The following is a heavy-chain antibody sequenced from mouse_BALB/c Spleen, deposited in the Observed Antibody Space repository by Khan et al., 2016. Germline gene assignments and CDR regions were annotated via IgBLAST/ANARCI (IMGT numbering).Heavy chain of an antibody. CDR1: GDSITSGH. CDR2: ISHSGDS. V-gene: IGHV3-8*02. CDR3: ATWDYYGSAFAY. J-gene: IGHJ3*01. D-gene: IGHD1-2*01. Sequence: EVQLQESGPSLAKPSQTLSLICSVTGDSITSGHWNWIRKFPGNKFDFMGYISHSGDSYYNPSLNSRISITRDTSKNQYYLQLNSVTTEDTATYYAATWDYYGSAFAYWGQWTLVTVSA.